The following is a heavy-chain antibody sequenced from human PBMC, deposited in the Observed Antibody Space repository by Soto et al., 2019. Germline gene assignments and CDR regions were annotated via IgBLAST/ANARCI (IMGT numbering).Heavy chain of an antibody. CDR3: ARDYCSSPSCYSRTYSLWNAFDI. V-gene: IGHV1-18*04. CDR2: ISAYNGNT. CDR1: GYTFTSYG. D-gene: IGHD2-2*01. Sequence: QVQLVQSGAEVKKPGASVKVSCKASGYTFTSYGISWVRQAPGQGLEWLGWISAYNGNTNYAQKLQGGGTVNTDSSTSTAYMELRWLRSDDTAVYYYARDYCSSPSCYSRTYSLWNAFDIGGQGTMVTVSS. J-gene: IGHJ3*02.